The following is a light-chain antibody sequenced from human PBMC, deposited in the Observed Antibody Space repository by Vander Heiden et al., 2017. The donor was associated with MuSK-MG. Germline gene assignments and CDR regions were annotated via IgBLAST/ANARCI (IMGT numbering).Light chain of an antibody. CDR1: GANIGAGYD. CDR3: QSSDTSLSGVV. V-gene: IGLV1-40*01. Sequence: QSLLTQPRSAAPAPRHWCTGSCTGVGANIGAGYDVHCYHQLPATDPNLLIFCNGNRPSGVPARFFGSTSGTSDSLATNAVQAEDEADYYCQSSDTSLSGVVFGAGTKLTVL. CDR2: CNG. J-gene: IGLJ2*01.